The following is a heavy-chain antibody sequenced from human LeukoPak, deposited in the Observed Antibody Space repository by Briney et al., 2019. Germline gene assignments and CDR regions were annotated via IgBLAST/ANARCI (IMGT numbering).Heavy chain of an antibody. V-gene: IGHV3-7*01. CDR2: IRQDGSEK. CDR1: GFTFSNYW. D-gene: IGHD1-1*01. Sequence: GGSLRLSCAASGFTFSNYWMSWVRQAPGKGLEWVANIRQDGSEKYYVDSMRGRFTISRDNAKNSLYLQMSSLRAEDTAVYYCVRSTAGLDYWGQGTLVTVSS. CDR3: VRSTAGLDY. J-gene: IGHJ4*02.